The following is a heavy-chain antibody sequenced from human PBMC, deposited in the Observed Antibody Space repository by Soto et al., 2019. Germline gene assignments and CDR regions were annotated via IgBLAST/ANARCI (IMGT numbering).Heavy chain of an antibody. D-gene: IGHD3-3*01. Sequence: PGGSLRLSCAASGFTFSSYWMSWVRQAPGKGLEWVANIKQDGSEKYYVDSVKGRFTISRDNAKNSLYLQMNSLRAEDTAVYYCARGLLHYDFWSGYLGDAFDIWGQGTWSPSPQ. J-gene: IGHJ3*02. V-gene: IGHV3-7*01. CDR2: IKQDGSEK. CDR1: GFTFSSYW. CDR3: ARGLLHYDFWSGYLGDAFDI.